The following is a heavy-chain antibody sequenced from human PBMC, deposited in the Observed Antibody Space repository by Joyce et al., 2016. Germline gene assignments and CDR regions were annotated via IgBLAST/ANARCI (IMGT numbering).Heavy chain of an antibody. CDR3: TTPSCAN. Sequence: EVHLVESGGGLVQPGGSLRLSCAASGIIFSSKEMNWVRQAPGKGLEWISSINRDDSRIHYGDSVRGRFTISRDNARNSLYLEMNYLRVEDTAIYYCTTPSCANWGQGSLVTVSS. CDR1: GIIFSSKE. D-gene: IGHD2-2*01. V-gene: IGHV3-48*03. CDR2: INRDDSRI. J-gene: IGHJ4*02.